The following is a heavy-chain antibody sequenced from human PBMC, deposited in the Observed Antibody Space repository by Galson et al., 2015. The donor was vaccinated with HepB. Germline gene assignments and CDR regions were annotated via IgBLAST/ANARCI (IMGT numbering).Heavy chain of an antibody. V-gene: IGHV1-18*04. J-gene: IGHJ4*02. D-gene: IGHD4/OR15-4a*01. CDR1: GYTFTSYG. CDR3: ATDVLGRYGASYYFDY. Sequence: SVKVSCKASGYTFTSYGISWVRQAPGQGLEWMGWISAYNGNTNYAQKLQGRVTMTTDTSTSTAYMELRSLRSDDTAVYYCATDVLGRYGASYYFDYWGQGTLVTVSS. CDR2: ISAYNGNT.